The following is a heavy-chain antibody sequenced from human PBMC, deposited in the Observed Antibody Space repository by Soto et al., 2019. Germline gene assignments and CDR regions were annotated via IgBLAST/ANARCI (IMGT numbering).Heavy chain of an antibody. CDR2: IYYSGST. J-gene: IGHJ5*02. CDR1: GGSISSSSYY. CDR3: ARHVAKQQLGGWFDP. Sequence: PSETLSLTCTVSGGSISSSSYYWGWIRQPPGKGLEWIGSIYYSGSTYYNPSLKSRVTISVDTSKNQFSLKLSAVTAADTAVYYCARHVAKQQLGGWFDPWGQGTLVTVSS. D-gene: IGHD6-13*01. V-gene: IGHV4-39*01.